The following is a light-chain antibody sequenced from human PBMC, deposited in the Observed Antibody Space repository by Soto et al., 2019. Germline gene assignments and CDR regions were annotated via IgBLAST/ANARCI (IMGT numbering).Light chain of an antibody. V-gene: IGKV3-15*01. CDR3: QQYNNWPPLT. Sequence: EIVMTQSPATLSVSPGERATLSCRASQSVSSNLAWSQQKPGQAPRLPIYGASTRATGVPARFSGSGSGTEFTLTISSLQSEDFAVYYCQQYNNWPPLTFGGGTKVEIK. CDR2: GAS. J-gene: IGKJ4*01. CDR1: QSVSSN.